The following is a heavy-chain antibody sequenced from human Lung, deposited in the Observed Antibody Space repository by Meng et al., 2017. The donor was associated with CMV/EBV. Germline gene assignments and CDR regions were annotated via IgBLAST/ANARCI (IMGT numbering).Heavy chain of an antibody. J-gene: IGHJ5*02. Sequence: SXTLSLXCPVSGYSISSGYYWGWIRQPPGKGLEWIGSIYHSGSTYYNPSLKSRVTISVDTSKNQFSLKVSSVTAADTAVYHCARSSSTVFWFDPWGQGTLVTVS. CDR2: IYHSGST. V-gene: IGHV4-38-2*01. CDR1: GYSISSGYY. CDR3: ARSSSTVFWFDP. D-gene: IGHD4-11*01.